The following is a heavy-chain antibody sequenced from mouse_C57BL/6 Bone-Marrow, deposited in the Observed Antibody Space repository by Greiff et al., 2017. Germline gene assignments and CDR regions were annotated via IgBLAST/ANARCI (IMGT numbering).Heavy chain of an antibody. CDR1: GYTFTSYW. CDR3: AMRATVVARYYAMDY. CDR2: IHPSDSDT. Sequence: QVQLQQPGAELVKPGASVKVSCKASGYTFTSYWMHWVKQRPGQGLEWIGRIHPSDSDTNYNQKFKGKATLTVDKSSSTAYMQLSSLTSEDSAVXYCAMRATVVARYYAMDYWGQGTSVTVSS. D-gene: IGHD1-1*01. V-gene: IGHV1-74*01. J-gene: IGHJ4*01.